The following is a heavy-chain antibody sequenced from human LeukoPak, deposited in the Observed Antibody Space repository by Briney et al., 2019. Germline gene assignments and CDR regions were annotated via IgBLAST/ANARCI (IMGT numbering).Heavy chain of an antibody. Sequence: GASVKVSCKSSGYTFTRHYLHWVRQAPGQGLEWVGLINPTGTSSWSAQKFQGRVTLTRDMSTSTDYMELSSLRSEDTAVYYCARDNSLQDMAWWFDPRGQGTLVSVSS. V-gene: IGHV1-46*01. CDR3: ARDNSLQDMAWWFDP. D-gene: IGHD5-24*01. J-gene: IGHJ5*02. CDR1: GYTFTRHY. CDR2: INPTGTSS.